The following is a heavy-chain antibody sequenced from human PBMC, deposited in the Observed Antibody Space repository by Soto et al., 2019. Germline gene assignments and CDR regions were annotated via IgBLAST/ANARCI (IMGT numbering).Heavy chain of an antibody. Sequence: GESLKISCKGSGSSFTSYWISGVLQMPGQCLEWMGRIDPSDSYTNYSPSFQGHVTISADKSISTAYLQWSSLKASDTAMYYCARQEDCSGGSCYLHPDYWGQGTLVTVSS. CDR2: IDPSDSYT. D-gene: IGHD2-15*01. J-gene: IGHJ4*02. CDR3: ARQEDCSGGSCYLHPDY. CDR1: GSSFTSYW. V-gene: IGHV5-10-1*01.